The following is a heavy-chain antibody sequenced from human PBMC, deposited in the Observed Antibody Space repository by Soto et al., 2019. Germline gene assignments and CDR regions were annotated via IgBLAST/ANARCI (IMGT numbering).Heavy chain of an antibody. D-gene: IGHD6-13*01. Sequence: PGGSLRLSCAASGFNFSSYAMSWVRQAPGKGLEWVSTISSSSGRTYYADSVKGRFTINPDTSKNQFSLQLNSVTPEDTAVYYCARVSRRGSSWYISTGGYFDNWGQGTLVTVSS. V-gene: IGHV3-23*01. CDR2: ISSSSGRT. J-gene: IGHJ4*02. CDR1: GFNFSSYA. CDR3: ARVSRRGSSWYISTGGYFDN.